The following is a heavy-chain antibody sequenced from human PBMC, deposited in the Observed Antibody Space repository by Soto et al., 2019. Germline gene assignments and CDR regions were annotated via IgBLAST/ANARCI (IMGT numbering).Heavy chain of an antibody. D-gene: IGHD3-22*01. CDR2: ISVSGGSA. Sequence: GGSLRLSCAASGFTFNNYAMSWVRQAPGKGLEWVSSISVSGGSAFYADSVKGRFTISRDNSKNTLYLQMNSLRAEDTAVYYCAKSAPPSSGRYQYYFDYWGQGTLVTVSS. CDR1: GFTFNNYA. J-gene: IGHJ4*02. V-gene: IGHV3-23*01. CDR3: AKSAPPSSGRYQYYFDY.